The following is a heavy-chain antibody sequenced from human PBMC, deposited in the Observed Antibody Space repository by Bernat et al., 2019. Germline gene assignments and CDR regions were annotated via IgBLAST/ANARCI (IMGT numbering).Heavy chain of an antibody. CDR3: ARGARYYYDSSGYYLPFDY. V-gene: IGHV3-23*01. J-gene: IGHJ4*02. CDR1: GFTFSSYA. D-gene: IGHD3-22*01. Sequence: EVQLLESGGGLVQPGGSLRLSCAASGFTFSSYAMSWVRQAPGKGLEWVSAISGSGGSKYYADSVKGRFTISSDNSKNTLYLQMNSLRAEDTAVYYCARGARYYYDSSGYYLPFDYWGQGTLVTVSS. CDR2: ISGSGGSK.